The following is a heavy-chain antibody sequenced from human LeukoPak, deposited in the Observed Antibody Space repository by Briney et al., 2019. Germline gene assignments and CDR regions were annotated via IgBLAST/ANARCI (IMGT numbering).Heavy chain of an antibody. CDR2: IYTSGST. D-gene: IGHD2-2*01. J-gene: IGHJ4*02. CDR3: ARGVVVPAAHFDY. V-gene: IGHV4-61*02. CDR1: GGSISSGSYY. Sequence: SETLSLTCTVSGGSISSGSYYWRWLRQPAGKGLEWIGRIYTSGSTNYNPSLKSRVTISVDTSKNQFSLKLSSVTAADTAVYYCARGVVVPAAHFDYWGQGTLVTVSS.